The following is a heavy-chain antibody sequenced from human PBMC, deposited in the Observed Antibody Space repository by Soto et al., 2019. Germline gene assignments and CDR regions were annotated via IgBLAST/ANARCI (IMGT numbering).Heavy chain of an antibody. V-gene: IGHV3-53*01. CDR3: ARAIIGTTAFDY. Sequence: EVQLVESGGGLIQPGGSLRLSCAASGFTVRSNHMSWVRQAPGKGLEWVSLIYSGGTTYYADSVKGRFTISRDNSKNTLYLQMTSLRADDTAVYYCARAIIGTTAFDYWGQGTLVTVSS. CDR2: IYSGGTT. D-gene: IGHD1-20*01. CDR1: GFTVRSNH. J-gene: IGHJ4*02.